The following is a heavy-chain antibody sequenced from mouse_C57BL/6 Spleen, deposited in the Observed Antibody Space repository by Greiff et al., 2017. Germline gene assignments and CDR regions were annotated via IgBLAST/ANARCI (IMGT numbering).Heavy chain of an antibody. CDR3: ARGYSNYEGAMDY. CDR1: GYTFTSYW. V-gene: IGHV1-55*01. Sequence: VQLQQPGAELVKPGASVKMSCKASGYTFTSYWITWVKQRPGQGLEWIGDIYPGSGSTNYNEKFKSKATLTVDTSSSTAYMQLSSLTSEDSAVYYCARGYSNYEGAMDYWGQGTSVTVSS. D-gene: IGHD2-5*01. J-gene: IGHJ4*01. CDR2: IYPGSGST.